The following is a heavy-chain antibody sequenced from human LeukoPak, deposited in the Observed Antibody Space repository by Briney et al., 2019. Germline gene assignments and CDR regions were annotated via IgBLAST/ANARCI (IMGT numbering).Heavy chain of an antibody. J-gene: IGHJ4*02. CDR2: IIPIFGTA. Sequence: SVKVSCKASGGTFSSYAISWVRQAPGQGLEWMGGIIPIFGTANYAQKFQGRVTITADESTSTAYMELSSLRSEDAAVYYCASNGDYLDLFDYWGQGTLVTVSS. CDR3: ASNGDYLDLFDY. D-gene: IGHD4-17*01. CDR1: GGTFSSYA. V-gene: IGHV1-69*13.